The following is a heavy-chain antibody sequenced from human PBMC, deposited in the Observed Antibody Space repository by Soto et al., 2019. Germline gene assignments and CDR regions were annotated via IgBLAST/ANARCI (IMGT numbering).Heavy chain of an antibody. J-gene: IGHJ6*02. CDR2: IIPMYNKP. CDR1: GGTFTTYA. CDR3: ARGYSGGYYYAMDV. Sequence: QVQLVQSGAEVKKPGSSVRVSCQVSGGTFTTYAFNWVRQAPGQGLEWMGGIIPMYNKPNYAPNFLGRVTISADPSTSTAYMELPTLRSEDTAVYFCARGYSGGYYYAMDVWGQGTTVTVSS. V-gene: IGHV1-69*01. D-gene: IGHD4-4*01.